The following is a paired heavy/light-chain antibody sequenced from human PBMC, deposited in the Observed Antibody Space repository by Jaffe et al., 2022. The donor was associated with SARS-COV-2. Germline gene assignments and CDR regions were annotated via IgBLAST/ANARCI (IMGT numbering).Heavy chain of an antibody. D-gene: IGHD5-18*01. CDR1: GGSISSVNYY. Sequence: QVQLQESGPGLVKPSQTLSLTCTVSGGSISSVNYYWSWIRQPAGKGLEWIGRIYNSETFKYSPSLKSRVTISLDTSKSQFSLRLSSLTAADTAVYYCARITRTTWVQEGHFDSWGPGILVTVSS. V-gene: IGHV4-61*02. CDR2: IYNSETF. J-gene: IGHJ4*02. CDR3: ARITRTTWVQEGHFDS.
Light chain of an antibody. CDR1: SGDVGSYNL. V-gene: IGLV2-23*01. J-gene: IGLJ1*01. CDR3: CSYAGSSTYV. Sequence: QSALTQPASVSGSLGQSITISCTGTSGDVGSYNLVSWYQQYPGKAPQLMIYEDTKRPSGISDRLSGSKSGKTASLTISGLQAEDEADYYCCSYAGSSTYVFGTGTKVTVL. CDR2: EDT.